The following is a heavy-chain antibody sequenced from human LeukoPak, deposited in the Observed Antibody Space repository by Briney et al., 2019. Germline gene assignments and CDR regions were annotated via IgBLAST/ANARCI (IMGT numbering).Heavy chain of an antibody. V-gene: IGHV3-7*01. CDR2: IKQDGSEK. CDR1: GFTFSSYW. J-gene: IGHJ4*02. CDR3: ARARAPYDFWSGYPHPESYYFDY. Sequence: GGSLRLSCAASGFTFSSYWMSWVRQAPGKGLEWVANIKQDGSEKYYVDSVKGRFTTSRDNAKNSLYLQMNSLRAEDTAVYYCARARAPYDFWSGYPHPESYYFDYWGQGTLVAVSS. D-gene: IGHD3-3*01.